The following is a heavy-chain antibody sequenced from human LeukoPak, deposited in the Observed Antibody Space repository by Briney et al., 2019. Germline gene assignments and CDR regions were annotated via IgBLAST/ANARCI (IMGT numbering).Heavy chain of an antibody. J-gene: IGHJ3*02. D-gene: IGHD2-2*01. Sequence: AASVKVSCKASGYTFTGYYMHWVRQAPGQGLEWMGWINPNSGGTNYAQKFQGRVTMTRGTSISTAYMELSRLRSDDTAVYYCASKVVVVPAAIGAFDIWGQGTMVTVSS. CDR2: INPNSGGT. CDR3: ASKVVVVPAAIGAFDI. V-gene: IGHV1-2*02. CDR1: GYTFTGYY.